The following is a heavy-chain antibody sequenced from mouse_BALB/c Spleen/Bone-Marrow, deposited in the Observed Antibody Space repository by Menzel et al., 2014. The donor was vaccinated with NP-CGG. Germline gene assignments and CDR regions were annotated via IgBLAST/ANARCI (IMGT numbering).Heavy chain of an antibody. J-gene: IGHJ1*01. CDR2: IDPANGNT. CDR1: GFNIKDTY. D-gene: IGHD4-1*01. CDR3: ARWGKLGRGYFDV. Sequence: EVQGVESGAELVKPGASVKLSCTASGFNIKDTYMHWVKQRPEQGLEWIGRIDPANGNTKYDPKFQGKATITADTSSNTAYLQLSSLTSEDTAVYCCARWGKLGRGYFDVWGAGTMVTVSS. V-gene: IGHV14-3*02.